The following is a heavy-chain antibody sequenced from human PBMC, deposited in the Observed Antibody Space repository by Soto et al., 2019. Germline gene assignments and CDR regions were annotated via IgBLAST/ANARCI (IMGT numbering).Heavy chain of an antibody. CDR2: ISAYNGNT. CDR1: GYTFTSSG. D-gene: IGHD2-8*01. V-gene: IGHV1-18*01. J-gene: IGHJ4*02. CDR3: ARNGLMRPDSNPFDN. Sequence: QVQLVQSGPEVKKPGASVKVPCKASGYTFTSSGISWVRQAPGQGLEWMGWISAYNGNTNYAQKFQGRVTMTIDTSTSAAYMELRGLRSDDTAVYYCARNGLMRPDSNPFDNWGQGTLVTVSS.